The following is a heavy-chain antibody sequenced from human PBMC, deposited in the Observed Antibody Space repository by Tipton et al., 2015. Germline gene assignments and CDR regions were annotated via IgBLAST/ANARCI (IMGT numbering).Heavy chain of an antibody. CDR2: IYHSGTT. CDR1: GGSFYTYY. D-gene: IGHD5-24*01. Sequence: TLSLTCSLSGGSFYTYYGTWIRQPPGQGLEWIGEIYHSGTTNYNPSLRGRFTISLRTANNQLSLKVYSVTAADTAIYYCARGGSPIIEMAYHHYGLDVWGQGTTVTVSS. J-gene: IGHJ6*02. V-gene: IGHV4-34*01. CDR3: ARGGSPIIEMAYHHYGLDV.